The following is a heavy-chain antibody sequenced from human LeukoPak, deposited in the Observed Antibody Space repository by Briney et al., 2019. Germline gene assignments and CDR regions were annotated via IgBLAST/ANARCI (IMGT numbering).Heavy chain of an antibody. CDR1: GYTLTELS. J-gene: IGHJ4*02. CDR3: ARDFSGYEPFDY. CDR2: EDGGP. V-gene: IGHV1-24*01. D-gene: IGHD5-12*01. Sequence: ASVKVSCKVSGYTLTELSIHWVRQAPGKGLEWMGGEDGGPIYAQKFQGRVTMTEDTSTDTAYMDVSSLRSDDTAVYYCARDFSGYEPFDYWGQGTLVTVSS.